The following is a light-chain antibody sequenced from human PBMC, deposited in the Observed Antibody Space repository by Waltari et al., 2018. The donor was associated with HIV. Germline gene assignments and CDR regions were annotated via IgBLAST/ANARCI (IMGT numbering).Light chain of an antibody. CDR1: NLRTYY. Sequence: SSEVTQVPAVSVALGQTVKITCQGDNLRTYYASRYQQKPGQAPVLVSYGKNKRPSEIPDRFSSSASRNTASLTITGAQAEDEADYYCKTRDRSGNLYVFGTGTTVTVL. V-gene: IGLV3-19*01. CDR2: GKN. CDR3: KTRDRSGNLYV. J-gene: IGLJ1*01.